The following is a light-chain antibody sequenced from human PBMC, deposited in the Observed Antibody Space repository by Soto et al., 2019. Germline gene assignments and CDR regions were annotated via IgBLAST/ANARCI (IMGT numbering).Light chain of an antibody. CDR2: NAS. CDR1: QSVSSY. CDR3: QQRYNWPHT. Sequence: ETVLTQSPATLSLSPGERATLSCRASQSVSSYLAWYQQKPGQAPRLLIYNASSRATGIAARFSGSGSGTDFTLTISSLEPEDSAVYYCQQRYNWPHTFGQGTKLEIK. V-gene: IGKV3-11*01. J-gene: IGKJ2*01.